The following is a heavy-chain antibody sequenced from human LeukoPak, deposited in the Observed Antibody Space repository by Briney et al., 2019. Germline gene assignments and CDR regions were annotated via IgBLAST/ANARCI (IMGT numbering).Heavy chain of an antibody. Sequence: GGSLRLSCAASGFTFSDYYMSWIRQAPGKGLEWISYISSSGSTINYADSVEGRFTISRDNAKNSLYLQMNSLRAEDTAVYYCARAFYTSSWPYFQHWGQGTLVTVSS. D-gene: IGHD6-13*01. CDR1: GFTFSDYY. CDR3: ARAFYTSSWPYFQH. V-gene: IGHV3-11*01. CDR2: ISSSGSTI. J-gene: IGHJ1*01.